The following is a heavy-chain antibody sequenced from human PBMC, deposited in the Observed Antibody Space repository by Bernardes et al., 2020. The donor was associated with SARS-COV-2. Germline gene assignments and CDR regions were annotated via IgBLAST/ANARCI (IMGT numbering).Heavy chain of an antibody. Sequence: GKGLEWDTIIWHDGTRESYVDSVKGRFAISRDNSINTLYLQMNNLRVEDTALYSFATEDGEWFESWGQVTLVTVS. V-gene: IGHV3-33*01. D-gene: IGHD4-17*01. J-gene: IGHJ5*01. CDR2: IWHDGTRE. CDR3: ATEDGEWFES.